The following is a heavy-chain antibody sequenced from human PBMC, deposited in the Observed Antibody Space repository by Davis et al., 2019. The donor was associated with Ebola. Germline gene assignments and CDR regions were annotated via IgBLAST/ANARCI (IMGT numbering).Heavy chain of an antibody. CDR3: ARQYSTIWYHFDYFDY. V-gene: IGHV3-66*04. CDR2: LYTACATRCT. CDR1: GFTFTSAW. D-gene: IGHD6-13*01. J-gene: IGHJ4*02. Sequence: GESLKISCVASGFTFTSAWMSWVRQAPGKGLEWVATLYTACATRCTDYADSVKGRFTISRDNSKNMVFLQMNNLGAEDTAVYYCARQYSTIWYHFDYFDYWGQGVLVTVSS.